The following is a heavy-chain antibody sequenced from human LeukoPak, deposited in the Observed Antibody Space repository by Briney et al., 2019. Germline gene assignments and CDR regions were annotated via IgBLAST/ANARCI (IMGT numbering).Heavy chain of an antibody. Sequence: GGSLRLTCAASGFTFSSFAMNWVRQVPGKGLEWVSASGTAGDTYYADSVKGRFTISRDDSKNTLYLQMTSLRAEDTAVYYCAKDHYGSGSDYFDYWGQGTLVTVSS. CDR2: SGTAGDT. CDR3: AKDHYGSGSDYFDY. D-gene: IGHD3-10*01. V-gene: IGHV3-23*01. CDR1: GFTFSSFA. J-gene: IGHJ4*02.